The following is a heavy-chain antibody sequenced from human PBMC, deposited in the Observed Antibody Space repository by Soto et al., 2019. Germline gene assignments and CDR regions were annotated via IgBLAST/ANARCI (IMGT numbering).Heavy chain of an antibody. CDR2: IYHTGRS. V-gene: IGHV4-4*02. CDR1: GDSINDKNW. J-gene: IGHJ5*02. D-gene: IGHD1-20*01. Sequence: SETLSLTCSVSGDSINDKNWWTWLRQPPGKRLEWIGDIYHTGRSSYNPSLTSQVAMSVDKSKNQFSLKLISVTAADTAVYYCARVGGINWFDPWGQGTLVTVS. CDR3: ARVGGINWFDP.